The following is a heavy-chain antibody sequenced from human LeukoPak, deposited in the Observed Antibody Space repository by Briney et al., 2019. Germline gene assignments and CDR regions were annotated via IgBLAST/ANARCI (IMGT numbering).Heavy chain of an antibody. CDR1: GFTVSTNY. V-gene: IGHV3-53*01. CDR3: VRDNGWSGTFDY. CDR2: IYTAGTT. J-gene: IGHJ4*02. Sequence: GGSLRLSCAASGFTVSTNYMSWVRQAPGKGLEWASLIYTAGTTDYADSVKGQFTISRDNSKNTLYLQMNSLRAEDTAVYYCVRDNGWSGTFDYWGQGTLVTVSS. D-gene: IGHD6-19*01.